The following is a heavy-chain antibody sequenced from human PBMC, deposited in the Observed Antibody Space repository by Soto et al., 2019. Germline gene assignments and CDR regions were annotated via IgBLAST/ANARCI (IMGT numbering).Heavy chain of an antibody. CDR1: GFNFRSYW. Sequence: GGSLRLSCSAAGFNFRSYWMAWVRQIPGKGLEWLTDTSPDGAETYYLDSVKGRFTISRDNAEFSMYLQMDSLRGDDTAVYYCARDDGYKSIDYWGQGTLVTVSS. D-gene: IGHD5-18*01. J-gene: IGHJ4*02. V-gene: IGHV3-7*03. CDR2: TSPDGAET. CDR3: ARDDGYKSIDY.